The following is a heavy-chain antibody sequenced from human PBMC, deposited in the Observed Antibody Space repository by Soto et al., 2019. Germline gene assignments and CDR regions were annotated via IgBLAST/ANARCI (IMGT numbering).Heavy chain of an antibody. D-gene: IGHD3-3*01. CDR3: ASESHYDFWSGYYGGYYYYGMDV. V-gene: IGHV1-18*04. CDR1: GYTFTSYG. J-gene: IGHJ6*02. Sequence: QVQLVQSGAEVKKPGASVKVSCKASGYTFTSYGISWVRQAPGQGLEWMGWISAYNGNTNYAQKLQGRLTMTTDTSTSTAYMELRSLRSDDTAVYYCASESHYDFWSGYYGGYYYYGMDVWGQGTTVTVAS. CDR2: ISAYNGNT.